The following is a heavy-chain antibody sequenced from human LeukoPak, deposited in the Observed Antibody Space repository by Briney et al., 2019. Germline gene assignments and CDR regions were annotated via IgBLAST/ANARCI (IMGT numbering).Heavy chain of an antibody. CDR3: ATKASGYFMY. D-gene: IGHD3-3*01. V-gene: IGHV1-2*02. CDR1: GYTFTDYY. CDR2: ISPNSGGT. Sequence: ASVKISCKASGYTFTDYYIHWVRQAPGQGLQWMGWISPNSGGTKYAQKFQGRVTMTRDTSIGAAYMELSSLTSDDTAVYYCATKASGYFMYWGQGTLVTVSS. J-gene: IGHJ4*02.